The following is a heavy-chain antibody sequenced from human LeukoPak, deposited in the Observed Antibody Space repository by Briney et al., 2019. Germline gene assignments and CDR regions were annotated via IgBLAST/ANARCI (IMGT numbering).Heavy chain of an antibody. CDR2: IYTSGST. CDR3: ARGGSGWDAFDI. CDR1: GGSISSGSYY. V-gene: IGHV4-61*02. Sequence: NPSQTLSLTCTGSGGSISSGSYYWSWIRQPAGKGLEWIGRIYTSGSTNYNPSLESRFPISVATSKNQFSLKLSSVTAADSAVYCWARGGSGWDAFDIWGQGTMVTVSS. D-gene: IGHD6-19*01. J-gene: IGHJ3*02.